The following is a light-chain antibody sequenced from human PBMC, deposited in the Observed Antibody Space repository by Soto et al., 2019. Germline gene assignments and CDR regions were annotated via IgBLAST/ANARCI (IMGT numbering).Light chain of an antibody. CDR3: QQLNSYLIT. CDR1: RGISSY. CDR2: AAS. J-gene: IGKJ5*01. Sequence: IQLTQSPSFLSASVGDRVAITCRASRGISSYLAWYQQKPGKAPKLLIYAASTLQTGVPSRFSGSGSGTEFTLTISSLQPEDFATYYCQQLNSYLITFGQGTRLAIK. V-gene: IGKV1-9*01.